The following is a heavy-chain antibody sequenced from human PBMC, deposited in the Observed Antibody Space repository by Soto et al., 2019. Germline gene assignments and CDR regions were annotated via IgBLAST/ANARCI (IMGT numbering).Heavy chain of an antibody. Sequence: GGSLRLSCAASGFPFTTAWINWVRQAPGKGLEWVAVISYDGSNKYYADSVKGRFTISRDNSKNTLYLQMNSLRAEDTAVYYCAKDVGSGYYYDYWGQGTLVTVSS. CDR1: GFPFTTAW. CDR2: ISYDGSNK. CDR3: AKDVGSGYYYDY. V-gene: IGHV3-30*18. D-gene: IGHD3-3*01. J-gene: IGHJ4*02.